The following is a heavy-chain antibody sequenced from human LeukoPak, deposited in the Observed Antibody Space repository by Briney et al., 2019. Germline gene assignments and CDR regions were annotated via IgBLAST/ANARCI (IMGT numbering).Heavy chain of an antibody. J-gene: IGHJ4*02. CDR3: ARPPGSSGWYDY. CDR2: ISYDGSNK. D-gene: IGHD6-19*01. V-gene: IGHV3-30-3*01. Sequence: GGSLRLSCAASGFTFSSYAMHWVRQAPGKGLEWVAVISYDGSNKYYADSVKGRFTISRDNSKNTLYLQMNSLRAEDTAVYYCARPPGSSGWYDYWGQGTLVTVSS. CDR1: GFTFSSYA.